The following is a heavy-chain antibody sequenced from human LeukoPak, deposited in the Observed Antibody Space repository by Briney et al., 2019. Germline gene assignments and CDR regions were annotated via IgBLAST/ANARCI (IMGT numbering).Heavy chain of an antibody. V-gene: IGHV3-23*01. CDR1: GFTFDDYA. J-gene: IGHJ4*02. CDR2: ISGSGGST. CDR3: APRITIFGVVIIPPIYFDY. D-gene: IGHD3-3*01. Sequence: PGGSLRLSCAASGFTFDDYAMHWVRQAPGKGLEWVSAISGSGGSTYYADSVKGRFTISRDNSKNTLYLQMNSLRAEDTAVYYWAPRITIFGVVIIPPIYFDYWGQGTLVTVSS.